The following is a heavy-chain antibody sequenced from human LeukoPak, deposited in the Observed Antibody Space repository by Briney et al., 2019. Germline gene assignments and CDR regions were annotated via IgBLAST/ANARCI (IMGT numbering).Heavy chain of an antibody. CDR2: MNPNSGNT. CDR1: GYTFTSYD. Sequence: ASVKVSCKASGYTFTSYDINWVRQATGQGLEWMGWMNPNSGNTGYAQKFQGRVTMTRNTSISTAYIELSSLRSEDTAVYYCARGHRLRIAVAGRNSYYYYYMDVWGKGTTVTVSS. CDR3: ARGHRLRIAVAGRNSYYYYYMDV. J-gene: IGHJ6*03. D-gene: IGHD6-19*01. V-gene: IGHV1-8*01.